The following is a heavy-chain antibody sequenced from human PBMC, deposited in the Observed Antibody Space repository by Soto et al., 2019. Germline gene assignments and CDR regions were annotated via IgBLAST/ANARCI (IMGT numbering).Heavy chain of an antibody. CDR1: GYSFTDYH. CDR2: INPKSGGT. Sequence: ASVKVSCKASGYSFTDYHIHWVRQAPGQGLEWLGRINPKSGGTSTAQKFQGWVTMTTDTSISTASMELTRLTSEDTAVYYCAKSEDDSSAYVGYFDYWGQGTMVTVSS. CDR3: AKSEDDSSAYVGYFDY. D-gene: IGHD3-22*01. J-gene: IGHJ4*02. V-gene: IGHV1-2*04.